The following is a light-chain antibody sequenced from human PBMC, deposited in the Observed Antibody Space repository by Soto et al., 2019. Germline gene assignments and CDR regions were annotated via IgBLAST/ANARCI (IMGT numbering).Light chain of an antibody. V-gene: IGKV1-39*01. Sequence: DIQMTQSPSSVSASVGDGVTITSRARQNLNSYLNWYQQKPGKAPKLLIYAASSLQSGVPSRFSGSGSGTDFTLTVSSLQPEDFATYYCHQSYDIPTFGQGTRLEI. J-gene: IGKJ5*01. CDR2: AAS. CDR1: QNLNSY. CDR3: HQSYDIPT.